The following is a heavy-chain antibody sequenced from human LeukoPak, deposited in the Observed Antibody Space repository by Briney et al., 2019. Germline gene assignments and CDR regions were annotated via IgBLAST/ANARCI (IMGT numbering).Heavy chain of an antibody. J-gene: IGHJ4*02. V-gene: IGHV1-69*05. D-gene: IGHD3-10*01. CDR1: GGTFSSYA. CDR2: IIPIFGTA. Sequence: SVKVSCKACGGTFSSYAISWVRQAPGQGLEWMGRIIPIFGTANYAQKFQGRVTITTDESTSTAYMELSSLRSEDTAVYYCARGGSSRGDRFDYWGQGTLVTVSS. CDR3: ARGGSSRGDRFDY.